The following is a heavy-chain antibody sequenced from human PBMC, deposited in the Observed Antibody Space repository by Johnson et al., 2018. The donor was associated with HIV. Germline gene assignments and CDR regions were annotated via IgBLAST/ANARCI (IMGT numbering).Heavy chain of an antibody. J-gene: IGHJ3*02. CDR3: ARKADAIDI. CDR1: GFTFSSYD. CDR2: IGTAGDT. Sequence: VQLVESGGGVVQPGGSLRLSCAAFGFTFSSYDMHWVRQATGTGLEWVSAIGTAGDTYYPGSVKGRFTISRDNAKNSLYLQMNSLRVEDTAVYYCARKADAIDIWGQGTMVTVSS. V-gene: IGHV3-13*01.